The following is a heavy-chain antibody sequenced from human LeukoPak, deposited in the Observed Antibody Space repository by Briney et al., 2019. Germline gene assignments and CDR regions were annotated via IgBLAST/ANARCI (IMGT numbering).Heavy chain of an antibody. CDR2: IYHSGST. CDR3: ARVARVVTGEVDY. J-gene: IGHJ4*02. CDR1: GGSISSGGYF. V-gene: IGHV4-30-2*01. D-gene: IGHD4-23*01. Sequence: SETLSLTCTVSGGSISSGGYFWSWIRQPPGKGLEWIGHIYHSGSTDYKPSLKSRAIISIDRSKNQFSLMLSSVTAADTAVYYCARVARVVTGEVDYWGQGTLVTVSS.